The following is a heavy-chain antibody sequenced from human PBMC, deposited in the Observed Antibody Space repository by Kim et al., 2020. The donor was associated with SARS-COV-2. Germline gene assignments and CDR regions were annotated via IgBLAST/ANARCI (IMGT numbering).Heavy chain of an antibody. J-gene: IGHJ4*02. CDR3: AKDRGNWVQRWLGAFDY. Sequence: KGRYTISRDNSKNTLYLQMVSLRAKDTAVYYCAKDRGNWVQRWLGAFDYWGQGTLVTASS. V-gene: IGHV3-23*01. D-gene: IGHD5-18*01.